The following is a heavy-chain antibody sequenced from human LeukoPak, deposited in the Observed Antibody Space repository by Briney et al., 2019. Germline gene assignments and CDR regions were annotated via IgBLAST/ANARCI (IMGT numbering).Heavy chain of an antibody. CDR2: IIPIFGTA. CDR1: GGTFSSYA. J-gene: IGHJ4*02. Sequence: SVKVSCKASGGTFSSYAISGVRQASGQGLEWMGGIIPIFGTANYAQKFQGRVTITADKSTSTAYMELSSLRSEDTAVYYCASGIGPVWRGDYWGQGTLVTVSS. V-gene: IGHV1-69*06. D-gene: IGHD1-14*01. CDR3: ASGIGPVWRGDY.